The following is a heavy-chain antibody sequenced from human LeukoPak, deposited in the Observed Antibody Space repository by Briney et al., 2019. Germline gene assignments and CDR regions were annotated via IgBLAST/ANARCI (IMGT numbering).Heavy chain of an antibody. CDR3: ARLLTMVRGVPYGMDV. V-gene: IGHV1-18*01. D-gene: IGHD3-10*01. Sequence: GASVKVSCKASGYTFTSYGISWVRQAPGQGLEWMGWISAYNGNTNYAQKLQGRVTMTTDTSTSTAYMELRSLRSDDTVVYYCARLLTMVRGVPYGMDVWGQGTTVTVSS. CDR2: ISAYNGNT. CDR1: GYTFTSYG. J-gene: IGHJ6*02.